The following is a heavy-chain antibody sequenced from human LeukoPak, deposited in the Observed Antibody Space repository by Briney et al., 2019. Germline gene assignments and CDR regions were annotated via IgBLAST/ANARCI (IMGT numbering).Heavy chain of an antibody. V-gene: IGHV4-34*01. J-gene: IGHJ4*02. D-gene: IGHD6-6*01. Sequence: TSETLSLTCAVYGGSFSGYYWSWIRQPPGKGLEWIGEINHSGSTNYNPSLKSRVTISVDTSKNQFSLKLSSVTAADTAVYYCARAGYVAARPPFDYWGQGTLVTVSS. CDR1: GGSFSGYY. CDR2: INHSGST. CDR3: ARAGYVAARPPFDY.